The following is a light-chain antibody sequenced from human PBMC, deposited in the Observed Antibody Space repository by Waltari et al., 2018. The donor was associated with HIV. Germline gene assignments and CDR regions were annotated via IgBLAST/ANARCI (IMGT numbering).Light chain of an antibody. V-gene: IGLV2-14*03. CDR3: STHTADDTLA. CDR2: QIP. Sequence: QSALTQPASVSGSPGQSVTISCTGTNSAFGPDNFVSWYHQHQVNVPKVLIYQIPNRPSGVPHRFSASRSGNTASLTISGLQAEDEAVYYCSTHTADDTLAFGGGTKLTVL. J-gene: IGLJ3*02. CDR1: NSAFGPDNF.